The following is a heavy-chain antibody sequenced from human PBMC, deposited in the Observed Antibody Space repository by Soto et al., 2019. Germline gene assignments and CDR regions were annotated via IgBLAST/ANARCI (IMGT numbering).Heavy chain of an antibody. V-gene: IGHV3-21*01. CDR1: GFTFSSYS. CDR3: ARWKGIAARRVYYGMDV. CDR2: ISSSSSYI. J-gene: IGHJ6*02. D-gene: IGHD6-6*01. Sequence: GGSLRLSCAASGFTFSSYSMNWVRQAPGKGLEWVSSISSSSSYIYYADSVKGRFTISRDNAKNLLYLQMNSLRAEDTAVYYCARWKGIAARRVYYGMDVWGQGTTVTVSS.